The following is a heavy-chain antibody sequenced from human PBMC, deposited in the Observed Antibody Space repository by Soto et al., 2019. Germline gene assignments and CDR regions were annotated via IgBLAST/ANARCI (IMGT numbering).Heavy chain of an antibody. V-gene: IGHV4-34*01. Sequence: QVQLQQWGAGLLKPSETLSLTCAVYGGSFSGYYWSWIRQPPGKGLEWIGEINHSGSTNYNPSLKSRVTRSVDTSKNQFSLKLSSVTAADTAVYYCARDFPLIAAAGNWFDPWGQGTLVTVSS. CDR3: ARDFPLIAAAGNWFDP. D-gene: IGHD6-13*01. CDR1: GGSFSGYY. CDR2: INHSGST. J-gene: IGHJ5*02.